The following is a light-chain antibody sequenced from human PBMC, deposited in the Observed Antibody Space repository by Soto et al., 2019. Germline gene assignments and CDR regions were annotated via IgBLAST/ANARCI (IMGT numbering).Light chain of an antibody. CDR2: EVS. J-gene: IGLJ1*01. Sequence: QSVLTQPPSVSGSPGQSVAISCTGTSSDVGSYNRVSWYQQPPGAAPKLMIYEVSNRPSGVPDRFSGSTSGNTASLTISGLQAEDEADYYCNSYTGSSTYVFGTGTKVTVL. V-gene: IGLV2-18*02. CDR3: NSYTGSSTYV. CDR1: SSDVGSYNR.